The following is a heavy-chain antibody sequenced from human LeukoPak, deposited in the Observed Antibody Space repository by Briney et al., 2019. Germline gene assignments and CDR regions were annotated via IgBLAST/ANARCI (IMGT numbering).Heavy chain of an antibody. CDR1: AFTFSDYS. J-gene: IGHJ4*02. CDR3: ARDRIKSGSYYFDY. CDR2: ISGRSSTI. V-gene: IGHV3-48*01. Sequence: GGSLRLSCAASAFTFSDYSMNWVRQAPGKGLEWVSYISGRSSTIYYADSVKGRYTISRDNAKNSMYLQMNSLRAEDTAVYYCARDRIKSGSYYFDYWGQGTLVTVSS. D-gene: IGHD1-26*01.